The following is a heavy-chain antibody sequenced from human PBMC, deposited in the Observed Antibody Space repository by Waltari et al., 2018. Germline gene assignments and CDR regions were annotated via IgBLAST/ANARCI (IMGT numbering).Heavy chain of an antibody. J-gene: IGHJ4*02. CDR3: ARESTASNEGV. CDR1: GFTFRYYW. V-gene: IGHV3-7*01. D-gene: IGHD4-17*01. Sequence: EQLVGSGGGLVHPGGSLRLYCDGSGFTFRYYWMSWVRQAPGKGLEWVANIRRDGSQANYVDSVKGRFTISRDNAKKSLYLQMNSLRAEDTGVYYCARESTASNEGVCGQGTLVTVSS. CDR2: IRRDGSQA.